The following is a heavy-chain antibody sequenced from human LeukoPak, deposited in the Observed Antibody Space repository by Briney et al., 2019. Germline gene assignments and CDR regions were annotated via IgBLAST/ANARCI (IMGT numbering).Heavy chain of an antibody. D-gene: IGHD5-12*01. CDR1: GYDFSTYA. V-gene: IGHV1-8*01. CDR2: VNPDNGNT. J-gene: IGHJ4*02. Sequence: ASMKVSCKASGYDFSTYAINWVRLATGQGLEWMGWVNPDNGNTYYARRFQGRVTMTRDTSISTAYMELSSLRSEDAAVYYCTREEYSGYDWYSWGQGTLVTVSS. CDR3: TREEYSGYDWYS.